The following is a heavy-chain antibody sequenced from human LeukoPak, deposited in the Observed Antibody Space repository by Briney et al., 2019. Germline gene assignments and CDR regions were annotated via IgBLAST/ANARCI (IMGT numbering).Heavy chain of an antibody. D-gene: IGHD3-10*01. CDR2: MYYSGST. V-gene: IGHV4-61*01. CDR1: GGSASSGSYY. CDR3: ARRGSGSHSWFDP. J-gene: IGHJ5*02. Sequence: PSETLALTCTVSGGSASSGSYYWSWIRQPPGKGLEWIGSMYYSGSTNYNPSLKSRVTISVDMSKNQSSLKVSSVTAADTAVYYCARRGSGSHSWFDPWGQATQVIVSS.